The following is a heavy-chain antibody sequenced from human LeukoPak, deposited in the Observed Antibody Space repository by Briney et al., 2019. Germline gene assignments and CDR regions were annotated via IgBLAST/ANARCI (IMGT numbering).Heavy chain of an antibody. V-gene: IGHV1-2*02. Sequence: ASVKVSCKASGYTFTGYYMHWVRQAPGQGLEWMGWINPNSGGTNYAQKFQGRVTMTRDTSISTAYMELSRLRSDDTAVYYCARAQDVLADDAFDTWGQGTMVTVSS. CDR3: ARAQDVLADDAFDT. J-gene: IGHJ3*02. CDR2: INPNSGGT. CDR1: GYTFTGYY. D-gene: IGHD2-15*01.